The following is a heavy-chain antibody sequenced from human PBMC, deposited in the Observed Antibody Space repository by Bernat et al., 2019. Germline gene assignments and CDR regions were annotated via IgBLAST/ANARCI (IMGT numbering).Heavy chain of an antibody. CDR1: GYTFSKSG. J-gene: IGHJ4*02. CDR2: IWGDGSKK. V-gene: IGHV3-33*06. CDR3: AKGTSGAGDFDY. D-gene: IGHD3-3*02. Sequence: LVESGGGVVQAGRSLRLSCAASGYTFSKSGMHWVRQAPGKGLEWVAVIWGDGSKKFYADSVKGRFSISKDDSKNTLYLQMNSLTAEDTAVYYCAKGTSGAGDFDYWGQGALVTVSS.